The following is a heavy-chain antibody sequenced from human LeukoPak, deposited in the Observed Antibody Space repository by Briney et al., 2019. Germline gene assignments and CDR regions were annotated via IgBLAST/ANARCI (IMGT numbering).Heavy chain of an antibody. CDR3: ARYYYGSGTNYYFDY. Sequence: SETLSLTCAVSGGSISSSNWWSWVRQPPGKGLEWIGEIYHSGSTNYNPSLKSRVTISVDKSKNQFSLKLSSVTAADTAVYYCARYYYGSGTNYYFDYWGQGTLVTVSS. CDR1: GGSISSSNW. J-gene: IGHJ4*02. CDR2: IYHSGST. V-gene: IGHV4-4*02. D-gene: IGHD3-10*01.